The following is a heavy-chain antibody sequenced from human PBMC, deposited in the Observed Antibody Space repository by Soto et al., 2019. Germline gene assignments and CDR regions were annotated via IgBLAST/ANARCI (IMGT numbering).Heavy chain of an antibody. CDR1: GFTFSSFA. CDR2: ISSSGGAT. D-gene: IGHD3-16*01. J-gene: IGHJ4*02. CDR3: ARDHSYAGDY. Sequence: EVQLLESGGGLVQPGGSLRLSCAVSGFTFSSFAMSWVRQAPGKGLEWGSIISSSGGATYYADSVKGRFTISRDNSKNTLYLQMTSLRAEDTAVYYCARDHSYAGDYWGQGTLVTVSS. V-gene: IGHV3-23*01.